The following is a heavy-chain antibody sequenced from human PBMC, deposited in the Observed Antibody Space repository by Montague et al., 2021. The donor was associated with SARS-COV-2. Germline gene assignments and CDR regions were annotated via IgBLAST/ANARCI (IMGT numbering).Heavy chain of an antibody. D-gene: IGHD3-3*01. CDR2: INHSGST. CDR3: SRGLKWGFLGGYYYYMDV. J-gene: IGHJ6*03. V-gene: IGHV4-34*01. Sequence: SETLSLTCAVYGGSFSGYYYSWIRQPPWKGLEWIGEINHSGSTNYNPSLKRQVPISVDTSTNQFSLKLSSVTAADTAAYYCSRGLKWGFLGGYYYYMDVWGQGTTVTVSS. CDR1: GGSFSGYY.